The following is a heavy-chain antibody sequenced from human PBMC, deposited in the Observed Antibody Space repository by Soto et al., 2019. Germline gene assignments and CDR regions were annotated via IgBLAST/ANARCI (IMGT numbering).Heavy chain of an antibody. CDR2: ISGSGGST. CDR3: ARGRGNYYGMDV. CDR1: GFPFSSYA. Sequence: GGSLRLSCAASGFPFSSYAMSWVRQAPGKGLGWVSAISGSGGSTYYADSVKGRFTISRDNSKNTLYLQMNSLRAEDTAVYYCARGRGNYYGMDVWGQGTTVTVSS. V-gene: IGHV3-23*01. J-gene: IGHJ6*02.